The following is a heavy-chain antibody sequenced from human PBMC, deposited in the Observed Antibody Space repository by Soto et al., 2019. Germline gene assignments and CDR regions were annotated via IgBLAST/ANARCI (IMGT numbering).Heavy chain of an antibody. J-gene: IGHJ4*02. V-gene: IGHV3-21*01. D-gene: IGHD6-19*01. Sequence: EVQLVESGGGLVKPGGSLRLSCAASGFTFSGYSMNWVRQAPGKGLEWVSSISSSSSYIYYADSVKGRFTISRDNAKNSLYLQMNSLRAEDTAVYYCARDAGGSSGWYNFDYWGQGTLVTVSS. CDR2: ISSSSSYI. CDR1: GFTFSGYS. CDR3: ARDAGGSSGWYNFDY.